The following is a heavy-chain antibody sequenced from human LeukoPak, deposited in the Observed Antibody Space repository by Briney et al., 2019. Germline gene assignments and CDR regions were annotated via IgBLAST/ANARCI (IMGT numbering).Heavy chain of an antibody. V-gene: IGHV4-34*01. CDR3: ARAMSIAARLQTIFDY. D-gene: IGHD6-6*01. J-gene: IGHJ4*02. CDR1: GGSFSSYY. CDR2: IYYSGST. Sequence: SETLSLTCAVYGGSFSSYYWSWIRQPPGKGLEWIGSIYYSGSTYYNPSLKSRVTISVDTSKNQFSLNLTSVTAADTAVYYCARAMSIAARLQTIFDYWGQGTLVTVSS.